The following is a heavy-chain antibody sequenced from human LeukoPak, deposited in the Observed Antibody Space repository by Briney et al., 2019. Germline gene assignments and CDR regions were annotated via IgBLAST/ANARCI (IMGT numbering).Heavy chain of an antibody. D-gene: IGHD4-17*01. Sequence: GGSLRLSCAASGFTFSSYSMNWVRQAPGKGLEWVSYISSSSSTIYYADSVKGRFTISRDNAKNTLYLQMNSLRAEDTVVYYCARTVTPYYYYYMDVWGKGTTVTVSS. CDR1: GFTFSSYS. V-gene: IGHV3-48*04. CDR3: ARTVTPYYYYYMDV. J-gene: IGHJ6*03. CDR2: ISSSSSTI.